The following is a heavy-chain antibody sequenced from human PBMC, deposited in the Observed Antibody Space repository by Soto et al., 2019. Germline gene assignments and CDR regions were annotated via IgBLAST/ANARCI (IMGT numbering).Heavy chain of an antibody. CDR2: ISYDGSNK. CDR3: AKDDLVV. V-gene: IGHV3-30*18. J-gene: IGHJ6*02. Sequence: QVQLVESGGGVVQPGRSLRLSCAASGFTFSSYGMHWVRQAPGKGLEWVAVISYDGSNKYYADSVKGRFTISRDNSKNTLYLQMNSLRAEDTAVYYCAKDDLVVWGQGNTVTVSS. CDR1: GFTFSSYG. D-gene: IGHD6-6*01.